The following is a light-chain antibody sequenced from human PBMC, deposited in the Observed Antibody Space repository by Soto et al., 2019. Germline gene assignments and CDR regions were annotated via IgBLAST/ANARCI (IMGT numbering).Light chain of an antibody. CDR3: QQYNNWPQT. CDR1: QSVDSN. J-gene: IGKJ1*01. V-gene: IGKV3-15*01. Sequence: EIVMTHSPATLSFSPVDGATLSCRASQSVDSNLAWYQQKPGQTPRLLMYGASTRATGIPARFSGSGSGTEFTLTISSLQSEDFAVYYCQQYNNWPQTFGQGTKVDI. CDR2: GAS.